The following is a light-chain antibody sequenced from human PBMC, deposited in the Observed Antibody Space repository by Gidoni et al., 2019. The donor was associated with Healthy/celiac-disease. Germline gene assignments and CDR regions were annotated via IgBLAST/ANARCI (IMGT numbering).Light chain of an antibody. CDR2: DAA. CDR1: QSVSSY. V-gene: IGKV3-11*01. J-gene: IGKJ1*01. CDR3: QQRSNWPPWT. Sequence: DIVLTPSPATLSLSPGERATLPCRASQSVSSYLAWYQQKPGQAPRLLIYDAANRATGIPARFSGSGSGTDFTLTISSLEPEDFAVYYCQQRSNWPPWTFGQGTKVEIK.